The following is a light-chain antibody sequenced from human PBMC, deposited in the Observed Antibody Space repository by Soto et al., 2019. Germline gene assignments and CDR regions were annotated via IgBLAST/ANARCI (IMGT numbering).Light chain of an antibody. CDR3: TTWDDSLNGQV. V-gene: IGLV1-44*01. J-gene: IGLJ1*01. CDR1: SSNIGSNP. CDR2: SYN. Sequence: QSVLTQPASASGTPGQRVTISCSGSSSNIGSNPVNWYQQLPGTAPKLLIYSYNQRPSGVPDRFSGSKSGTSASLAISGLQSEDEADYYCTTWDDSLNGQVFGTGTKVTVL.